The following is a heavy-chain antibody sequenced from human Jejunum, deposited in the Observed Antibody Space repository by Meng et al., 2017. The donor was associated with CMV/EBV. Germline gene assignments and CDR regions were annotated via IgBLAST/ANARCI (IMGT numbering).Heavy chain of an antibody. CDR3: ASGPVVGASIY. D-gene: IGHD1-26*01. CDR1: GLTFSTYF. V-gene: IGHV3-74*03. CDR2: INADGTNT. J-gene: IGHJ4*02. Sequence: LSCAASGLTFSTYFMHWVRQAPGKGLAWLSYINADGTNTKYADSVKGRFTISRDNAKNTLYLQMSSLRDEDTAVYYCASGPVVGASIYWGQGTLVTVSS.